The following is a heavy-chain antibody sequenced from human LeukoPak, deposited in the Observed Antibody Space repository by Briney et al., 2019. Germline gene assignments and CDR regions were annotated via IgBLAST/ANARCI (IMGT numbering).Heavy chain of an antibody. V-gene: IGHV3-23*01. D-gene: IGHD1-26*01. CDR2: ISGSGGST. CDR3: AKDLRGSYCTSYFDY. CDR1: GFTFSSYA. Sequence: GGSLRLSCAASGFTFSSYAMSWVSQDPGKGQEWLSGISGSGGSTYYADFVKGRFTISRDNSKNTLYLQMNSLRAEDTAVYYCAKDLRGSYCTSYFDYWGQGTLVTVSS. J-gene: IGHJ4*02.